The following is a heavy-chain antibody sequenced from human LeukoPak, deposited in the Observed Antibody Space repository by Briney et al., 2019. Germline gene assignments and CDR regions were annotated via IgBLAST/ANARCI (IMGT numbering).Heavy chain of an antibody. CDR3: ARSPYYDFWSGYYYLDY. CDR1: GGSISSYY. J-gene: IGHJ4*02. Sequence: ASETLSLTCTVSGGSISSYYWSWIRQPAGKGLEWIGRIYTSGSTNYNPSLKSRVTMSVDTSKNQFSLKLSSVTAADTAVYYCARSPYYDFWSGYYYLDYWGQGTLVTVSS. CDR2: IYTSGST. V-gene: IGHV4-4*07. D-gene: IGHD3-3*01.